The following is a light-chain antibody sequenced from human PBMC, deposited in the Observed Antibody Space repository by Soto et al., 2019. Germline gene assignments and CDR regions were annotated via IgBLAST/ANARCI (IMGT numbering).Light chain of an antibody. CDR2: GVS. J-gene: IGLJ1*01. Sequence: QSPLTQPPSVSGSPGQSITISCTGTSSDVGAYKYVSWYQQHPGKVPKLIIYGVSNRPSGVSNRFSGSKSGNTAFLTISGLQPEDEADYYCSSFTGTTTVDVYGTGTKVTVL. CDR3: SSFTGTTTVDV. V-gene: IGLV2-14*03. CDR1: SSDVGAYKY.